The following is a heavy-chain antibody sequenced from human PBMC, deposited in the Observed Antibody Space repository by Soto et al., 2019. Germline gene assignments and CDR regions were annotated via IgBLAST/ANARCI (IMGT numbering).Heavy chain of an antibody. V-gene: IGHV6-1*01. J-gene: IGHJ4*02. CDR3: AKDPQWCLACGSDYYFDY. Sequence: QTLSLTCAISGDSVSSNSAAWNWIRQSPSRGLEWLGRTYYRSKWYNDYAVSVKSRITINPDTSKNQFSLQLNSVTPEDTAVYYCAKDPQWCLACGSDYYFDYWGQGTPVTVS. CDR2: TYYRSKWYN. CDR1: GDSVSSNSAA. D-gene: IGHD2-21*01.